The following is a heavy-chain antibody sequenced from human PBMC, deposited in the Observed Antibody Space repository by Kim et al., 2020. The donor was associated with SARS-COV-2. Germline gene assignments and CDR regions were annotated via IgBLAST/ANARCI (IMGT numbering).Heavy chain of an antibody. CDR1: GFTFSSYG. CDR3: AKELPPGYSSGWSYYYYCMDV. D-gene: IGHD6-19*01. CDR2: ISYDGSNK. J-gene: IGHJ6*02. Sequence: GGSLRLSCAASGFTFSSYGMHWVRQAPGKGLEWVAVISYDGSNKYYADSVKGRFTISRDNSKNTLYLQMNSLRAEDTAVYYCAKELPPGYSSGWSYYYYCMDVWGQGTTVTVSS. V-gene: IGHV3-30*18.